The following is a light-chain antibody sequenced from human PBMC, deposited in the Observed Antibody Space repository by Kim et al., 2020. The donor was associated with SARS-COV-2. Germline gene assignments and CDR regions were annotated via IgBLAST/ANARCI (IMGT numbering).Light chain of an antibody. Sequence: DIQMTQSPSSLSASVGDRVTITCRASQSINSHLNWYQQKPGKAPKLLIYATSTLQSGVPSRFSGSGSGTDFTLTISSLHPDDFATYYCQQSYSTLHTLRQGTNLENK. CDR2: ATS. J-gene: IGKJ2*01. V-gene: IGKV1-39*01. CDR1: QSINSH. CDR3: QQSYSTLHT.